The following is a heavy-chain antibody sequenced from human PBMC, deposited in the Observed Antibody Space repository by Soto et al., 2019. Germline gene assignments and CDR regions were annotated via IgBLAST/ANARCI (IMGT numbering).Heavy chain of an antibody. CDR2: IYYSGST. Sequence: SETLSLTCTVSGVSISSGGYYWSWIRQHPGKGLEWIGYIYYSGSTYYNPSLKSRVTISVDTSKNQFSLKLSSVTAADTAVYYCARGWIAAEGYYYGMDVWGQGTTVTVSS. V-gene: IGHV4-31*03. J-gene: IGHJ6*02. D-gene: IGHD2-2*03. CDR1: GVSISSGGYY. CDR3: ARGWIAAEGYYYGMDV.